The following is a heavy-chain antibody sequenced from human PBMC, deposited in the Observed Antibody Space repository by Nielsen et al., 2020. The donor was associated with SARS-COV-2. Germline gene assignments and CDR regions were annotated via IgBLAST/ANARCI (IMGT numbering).Heavy chain of an antibody. D-gene: IGHD1-26*01. CDR3: ARGLEWELLR. Sequence: GESLKISYAASGFTFSSYGMHWVRQAPGKGLEWVAVIWYDGSNKYYADSVKGRFTISRDNSKNTLYLQMNSLRAEDTAVYYCARGLEWELLRWGQGTLVTVSS. CDR1: GFTFSSYG. V-gene: IGHV3-33*01. J-gene: IGHJ4*02. CDR2: IWYDGSNK.